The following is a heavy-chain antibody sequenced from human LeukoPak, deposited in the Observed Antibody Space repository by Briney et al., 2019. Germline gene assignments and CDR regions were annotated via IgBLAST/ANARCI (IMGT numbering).Heavy chain of an antibody. CDR2: INPNSGGT. D-gene: IGHD3-22*01. Sequence: ASVKVSCKASGYTFTSYYMHWVRQAPGQGLEWMGWINPNSGGTNYAQKFQGRVTMTRDTSISTAYMELSRLRSDDTAVYYCARDWDYYDSSGYFGYWGQGTLVTVSS. J-gene: IGHJ4*02. CDR1: GYTFTSYY. V-gene: IGHV1-2*02. CDR3: ARDWDYYDSSGYFGY.